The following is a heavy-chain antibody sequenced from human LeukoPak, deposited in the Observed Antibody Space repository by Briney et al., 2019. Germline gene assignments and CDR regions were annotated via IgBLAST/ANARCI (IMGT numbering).Heavy chain of an antibody. CDR1: GFTVSSNY. CDR2: IYSGGST. V-gene: IGHV3-53*01. CDR3: AKTVTRIAAASRLDY. Sequence: PGGSLRLSCAASGFTVSSNYMSWVRQAPGKGLEWVSVIYSGGSTYYADSVKGRFTISRDNSKNTLYLQMNSLRAEDTAVYYCAKTVTRIAAASRLDYWGQGTLVTVSS. J-gene: IGHJ4*02. D-gene: IGHD6-13*01.